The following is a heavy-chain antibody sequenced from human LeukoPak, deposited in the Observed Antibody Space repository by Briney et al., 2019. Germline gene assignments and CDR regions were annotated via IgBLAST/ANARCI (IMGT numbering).Heavy chain of an antibody. CDR2: INHSGST. V-gene: IGHV4-34*01. J-gene: IGHJ5*02. CDR3: ARGASRHCYDSSGFKWFDP. D-gene: IGHD3-22*01. Sequence: SETLSLTCAVYGGSFSGYYWSWIRQPPGKGLEWIGEINHSGSTNYNPSLKSRVTISVDTSKNQFSLKLSSVTAADTAVYYCARGASRHCYDSSGFKWFDPWGQGTLVTVSS. CDR1: GGSFSGYY.